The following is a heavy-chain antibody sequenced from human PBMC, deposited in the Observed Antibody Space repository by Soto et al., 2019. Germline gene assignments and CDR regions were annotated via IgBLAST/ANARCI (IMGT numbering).Heavy chain of an antibody. CDR1: GFTFSSYA. V-gene: IGHV3-23*01. CDR2: ISGSGGST. CDR3: AKALAARQAPGY. Sequence: EVQLLESGGGLVQPGGSLRLSCAASGFTFSSYAMSWVRQAPGKGLEWVSAISGSGGSTYYADSVKGRFTISRDNSKNMLYLQMNSLRAEDTAVYYCAKALAARQAPGYWGQGTLVTVSS. J-gene: IGHJ4*02. D-gene: IGHD6-6*01.